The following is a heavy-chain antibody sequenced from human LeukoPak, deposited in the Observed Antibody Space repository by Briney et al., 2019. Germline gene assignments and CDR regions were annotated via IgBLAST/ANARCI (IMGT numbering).Heavy chain of an antibody. CDR3: ATTGGDIYYYYMDV. V-gene: IGHV1-69*13. CDR2: IIPVLSTA. Sequence: GASVKVSCKASGDTFSRYAISWERQAPGQGLEWMGGIIPVLSTANYAQKFQDRVTITADESTSTTYMELSSLKSEDTAVYYCATTGGDIYYYYMDVWGKGTTVTISS. CDR1: GDTFSRYA. D-gene: IGHD3-16*01. J-gene: IGHJ6*03.